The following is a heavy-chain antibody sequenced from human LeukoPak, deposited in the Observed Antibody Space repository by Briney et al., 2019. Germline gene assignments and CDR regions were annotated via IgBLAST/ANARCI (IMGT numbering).Heavy chain of an antibody. Sequence: GGSLRLSCAATGFTLSGHSMNWVRQAPGKGLDWVSSISPTSAYIYYQDSVKGRFTISRDDAKNSLYLEMDSLRAEDTAVYYCARTIYYYESTSYFPDAFDVWGQGTMTVSS. D-gene: IGHD3-22*01. V-gene: IGHV3-21*01. J-gene: IGHJ3*01. CDR1: GFTLSGHS. CDR3: ARTIYYYESTSYFPDAFDV. CDR2: ISPTSAYI.